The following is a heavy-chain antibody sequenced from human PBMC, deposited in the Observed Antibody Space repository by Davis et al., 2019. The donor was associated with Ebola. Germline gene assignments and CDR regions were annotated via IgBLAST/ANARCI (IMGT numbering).Heavy chain of an antibody. Sequence: GESLKISCQGSGYTFTSYWIAWVRQVPGKGLEWMGSIYPGDSETRYSPSLQGQATISADKSISTAYLQWSSLKASDTAMYYCATAPWLERGAFDIWGQGTMVTVSS. J-gene: IGHJ3*02. CDR1: GYTFTSYW. D-gene: IGHD1-1*01. CDR3: ATAPWLERGAFDI. CDR2: IYPGDSET. V-gene: IGHV5-51*01.